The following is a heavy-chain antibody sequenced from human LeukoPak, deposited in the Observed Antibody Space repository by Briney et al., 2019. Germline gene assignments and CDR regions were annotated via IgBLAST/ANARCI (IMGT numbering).Heavy chain of an antibody. D-gene: IGHD1-26*01. CDR3: TRIWRLGGTDTYLAH. CDR2: IYPGDSDT. V-gene: IGHV5-51*01. J-gene: IGHJ4*02. CDR1: GYSFTTYW. Sequence: PGESLKISCKASGYSFTTYWIGWVRQMPGKGLEWMGIIYPGDSDTRYSPSFQGQVTISVDKSISTAYLQWSSLKASDTAMYYCTRIWRLGGTDTYLAHWGQGTLGTGSS.